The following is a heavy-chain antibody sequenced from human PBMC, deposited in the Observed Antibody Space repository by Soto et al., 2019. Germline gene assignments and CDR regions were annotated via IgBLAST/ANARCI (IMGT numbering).Heavy chain of an antibody. CDR3: AREGIGYVERYGMDV. V-gene: IGHV1-69*12. CDR2: IIPIFGTA. Sequence: QVQLVQSGAEVKKPGSSVKVSCKASGGTFSSYAISWVRQAPGQGLERMGGIIPIFGTANYAQKFQGRVTITADESTSTAYMELSSLRSEDTAVHYCAREGIGYVERYGMDVWGQGTTVTVSS. D-gene: IGHD3-10*02. J-gene: IGHJ6*02. CDR1: GGTFSSYA.